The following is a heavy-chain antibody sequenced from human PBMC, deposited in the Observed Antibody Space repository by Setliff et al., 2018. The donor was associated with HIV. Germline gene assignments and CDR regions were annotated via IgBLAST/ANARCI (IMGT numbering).Heavy chain of an antibody. D-gene: IGHD3-22*01. V-gene: IGHV3-7*01. CDR1: GFTFSSYW. CDR2: IKQDGSER. Sequence: PGGSLRLSCAASGFTFSSYWMNWVRQAPGKGLGWVASIKQDGSERYYADSVKGRFTISRDNAKNTLYLQVNSLRAEDTAVYYCVRSDRGGVDYWGQGTLVTSPQ. J-gene: IGHJ4*02. CDR3: VRSDRGGVDY.